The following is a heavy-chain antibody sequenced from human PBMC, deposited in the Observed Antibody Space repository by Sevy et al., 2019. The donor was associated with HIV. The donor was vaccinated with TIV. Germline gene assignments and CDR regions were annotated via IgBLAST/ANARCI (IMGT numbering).Heavy chain of an antibody. CDR2: IWQAGTNE. J-gene: IGHJ4*02. Sequence: GGSLRLSCAASGFIFSSYGMHWGRQAPGKGLEWVVVIWQAGTNEYYADSVKGRFTISRDNSKNTLYLQMNSLTAEDTAVYYCARESSSGYYIDYWGQGTLVTVSS. D-gene: IGHD3-22*01. CDR1: GFIFSSYG. CDR3: ARESSSGYYIDY. V-gene: IGHV3-33*01.